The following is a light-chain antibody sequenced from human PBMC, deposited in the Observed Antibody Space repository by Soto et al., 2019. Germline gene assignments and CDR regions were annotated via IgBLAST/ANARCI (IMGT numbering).Light chain of an antibody. CDR2: GAS. CDR3: QQFASSPGFT. J-gene: IGKJ3*01. CDR1: QTINNRY. V-gene: IGKV3-20*01. Sequence: EIVLTQSPGTLSLSPGERATLSCRASQTINNRYLAWYQQKPGQAPRLLIYGASSRATGIPDRFSGSGSGKDFTLTISRLEPEDFAVYYCQQFASSPGFTCGPGTKVDMK.